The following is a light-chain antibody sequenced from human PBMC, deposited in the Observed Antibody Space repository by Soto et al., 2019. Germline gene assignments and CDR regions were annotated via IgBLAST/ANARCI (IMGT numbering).Light chain of an antibody. CDR1: QSISSY. CDR3: QQRSNWPSIT. V-gene: IGKV3-11*01. Sequence: EIVLTQSPAILSLSPGERATLSCRASQSISSYLAWYQQKPGQAPRLLIYDASNRATGIPARFSGSGSGTDFTLTIGSLEPEDFAIYYCQQRSNWPSITFGQGTRLEIK. J-gene: IGKJ5*01. CDR2: DAS.